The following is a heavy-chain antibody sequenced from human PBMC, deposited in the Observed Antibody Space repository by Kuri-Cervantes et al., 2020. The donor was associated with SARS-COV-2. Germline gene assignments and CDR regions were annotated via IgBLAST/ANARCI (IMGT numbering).Heavy chain of an antibody. CDR1: GFLFSASA. Sequence: GGSLRLSCEVSGFLFSASAIHWVRQASGKGLEWVGRVRGKANNYATAYAASVKGRFTISRDDSKNMAYLQMNSLKTEDTAAYFCARDVGYGGSSELDITYFDCWGQGTLVTVSS. D-gene: IGHD4-23*01. J-gene: IGHJ4*02. V-gene: IGHV3-73*01. CDR3: ARDVGYGGSSELDITYFDC. CDR2: VRGKANNYAT.